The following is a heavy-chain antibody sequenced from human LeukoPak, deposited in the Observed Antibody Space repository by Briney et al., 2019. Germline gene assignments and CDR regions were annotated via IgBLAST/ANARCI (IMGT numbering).Heavy chain of an antibody. CDR3: ASGIVGALGAFDI. V-gene: IGHV1-69*05. CDR1: GGTFSSYA. D-gene: IGHD1-26*01. Sequence: SVKVSCKASGGTFSSYASSWVRQAPGQGLEWMGGIIPIFGTANYAQKFQGRVTITTDESTSTAYMELRSLRSDDTAVYYCASGIVGALGAFDIWGQGTMVTVSS. CDR2: IIPIFGTA. J-gene: IGHJ3*02.